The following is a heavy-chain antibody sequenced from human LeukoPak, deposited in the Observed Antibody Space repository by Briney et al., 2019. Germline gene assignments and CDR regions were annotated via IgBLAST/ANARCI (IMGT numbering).Heavy chain of an antibody. V-gene: IGHV1-2*06. J-gene: IGHJ4*02. CDR2: INPNSGGA. CDR1: GYTFSGYY. CDR3: ARAGPVAGYDY. D-gene: IGHD6-19*01. Sequence: ASVKVSCKASGYTFSGYYLHWVRQAPGQGPEWVGRINPNSGGADYAQKFQRRATLTRDTSISTTYMDLNSLTSDDTAVYYCARAGPVAGYDYWGQGTLVTVSS.